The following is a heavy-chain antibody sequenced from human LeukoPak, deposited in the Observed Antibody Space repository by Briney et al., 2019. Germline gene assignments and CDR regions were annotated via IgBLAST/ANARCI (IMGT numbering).Heavy chain of an antibody. V-gene: IGHV3-30-3*01. CDR3: TSPSGGTL. Sequence: GGSLRLSCAASGFTFSSYAMHWVRQAPGKGLEWVAVISYDGSNKYYADSVKGRFTISRDNSKNTAYLQMNSLKTEDTAVYYCTSPSGGTLWGQGTLVTVSS. CDR1: GFTFSSYA. J-gene: IGHJ4*02. D-gene: IGHD1-14*01. CDR2: ISYDGSNK.